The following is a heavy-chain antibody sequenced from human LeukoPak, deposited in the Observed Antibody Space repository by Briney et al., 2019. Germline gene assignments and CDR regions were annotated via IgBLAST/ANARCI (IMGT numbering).Heavy chain of an antibody. CDR1: GGTFSSYA. J-gene: IGHJ4*02. D-gene: IGHD6-19*01. V-gene: IGHV1-69*05. Sequence: ASVKVSCKASGGTFSSYAISWVRQAPGQGLEWMGRIIPIFGTANYAQKFQGRVTITTDESTNTAYMELSSLRSEDTAVYYCARAPIAVAGNFDYWGQGTLVTVSS. CDR3: ARAPIAVAGNFDY. CDR2: IIPIFGTA.